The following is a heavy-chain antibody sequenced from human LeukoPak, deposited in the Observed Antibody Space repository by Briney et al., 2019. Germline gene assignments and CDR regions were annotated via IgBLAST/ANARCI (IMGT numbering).Heavy chain of an antibody. V-gene: IGHV3-21*01. CDR3: ARDRGYSYEFDY. CDR2: ISSSSYI. D-gene: IGHD5-18*01. Sequence: GGSLRLSCAASGFTFSSYSMNWVRQAPGKGLEWVSSISSSSYIYYADSVKGRFTISGDNAKNSLYLQMNSLRAEDTAVYYCARDRGYSYEFDYWGQGTLVTVSS. J-gene: IGHJ4*02. CDR1: GFTFSSYS.